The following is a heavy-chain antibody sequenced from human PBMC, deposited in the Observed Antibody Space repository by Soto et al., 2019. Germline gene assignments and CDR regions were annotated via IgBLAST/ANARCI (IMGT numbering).Heavy chain of an antibody. V-gene: IGHV4-30-2*01. CDR3: ARATFGAVLHLEV. Sequence: QVHLQESGSGLVKPSQTLSLTCAVSGASITTEGYTWSWIRQPPWKGLEWIGYIYPSGASNYNPSLRSRVTISLDASRNRFSLSVGSVTAADTAVYYCARATFGAVLHLEVWGQGTTVTVSS. CDR2: IYPSGAS. J-gene: IGHJ6*02. CDR1: GASITTEGYT. D-gene: IGHD3-3*01.